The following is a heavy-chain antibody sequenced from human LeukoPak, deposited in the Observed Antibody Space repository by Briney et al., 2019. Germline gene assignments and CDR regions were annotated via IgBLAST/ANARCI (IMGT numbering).Heavy chain of an antibody. Sequence: SETLSLTCAVSGGPISSSNWRGWVRQPPGKGLEGIGEIYHSGSTNYNPSLKSRVTISVDKSKNQFSLKLSSVTAADTAVYYCARDGVSGRAFDYWGQGTLVTVSS. CDR1: GGPISSSNW. CDR3: ARDGVSGRAFDY. D-gene: IGHD3-10*01. J-gene: IGHJ4*02. CDR2: IYHSGST. V-gene: IGHV4-4*02.